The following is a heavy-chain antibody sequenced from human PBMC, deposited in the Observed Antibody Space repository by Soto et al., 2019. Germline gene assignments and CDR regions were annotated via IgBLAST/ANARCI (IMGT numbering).Heavy chain of an antibody. V-gene: IGHV5-10-1*01. CDR3: ASSPKGYCSSTSCRELGNYYGMDV. CDR1: GYSFTSYW. J-gene: IGHJ6*02. CDR2: IDPSDSYT. Sequence: EVQLVQSGAEVKKPGESLRISCKGSGYSFTSYWISWVRQMPGKGLEWMGRIDPSDSYTNYSPSFQGHVTISADKSIGTDYMQWGSLKAADTDMYYCASSPKGYCSSTSCRELGNYYGMDVWGQGTTVTGSS. D-gene: IGHD2-2*01.